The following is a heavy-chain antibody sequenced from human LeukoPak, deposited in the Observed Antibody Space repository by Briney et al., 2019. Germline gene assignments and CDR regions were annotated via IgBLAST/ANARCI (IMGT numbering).Heavy chain of an antibody. CDR1: GFIFSNYG. Sequence: GGSLRLSCAASGFIFSNYGMNWVRQAPGKGLEWVAAISASGSATSYADSVRGRFTISRHNSKNTLYLQMNGLRAEDTAVYYCAKARYQRYYYGMDVWGQGTTVTVSS. V-gene: IGHV3-23*01. J-gene: IGHJ6*02. D-gene: IGHD3-9*01. CDR2: ISASGSAT. CDR3: AKARYQRYYYGMDV.